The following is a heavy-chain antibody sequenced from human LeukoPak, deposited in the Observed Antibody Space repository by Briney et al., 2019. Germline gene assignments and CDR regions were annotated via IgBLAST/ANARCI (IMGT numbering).Heavy chain of an antibody. CDR1: GFTFSSYG. D-gene: IGHD2-2*02. CDR2: IRYDGSNK. CDR3: AKEPGYCSSTSCYTLDY. Sequence: GGSLRLSCAASGFTFSSYGMHWVRQAPGKGLEWVAFIRYDGSNKYYADSVKGRFTISRDNSKNTLYLQMNSLRAEDTAVYHCAKEPGYCSSTSCYTLDYWGQGTLVTVSS. V-gene: IGHV3-30*02. J-gene: IGHJ4*02.